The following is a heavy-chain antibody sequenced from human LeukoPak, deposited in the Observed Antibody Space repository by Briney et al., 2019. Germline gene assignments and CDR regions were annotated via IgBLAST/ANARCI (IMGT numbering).Heavy chain of an antibody. Sequence: ASVKVSCKSSGYTSSSYGISWMRQAPGQGLEWMGWISTYNGNTNYAQKFQGRVTMTRNTSISTAYMELSSLRSEDTAVYYCARTPRYNWNYSYWGQGTLVTVSS. CDR3: ARTPRYNWNYSY. J-gene: IGHJ4*02. CDR1: GYTSSSYG. D-gene: IGHD1-7*01. V-gene: IGHV1-18*04. CDR2: ISTYNGNT.